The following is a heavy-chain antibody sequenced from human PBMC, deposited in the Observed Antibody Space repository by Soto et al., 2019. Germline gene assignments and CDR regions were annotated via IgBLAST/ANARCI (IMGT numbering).Heavy chain of an antibody. J-gene: IGHJ4*02. CDR1: GFTFSSYA. D-gene: IGHD3-3*01. CDR3: ARDKRDLRFLEWSYYFDY. Sequence: QVQLVESGGGVVQPGRSLRLSCAASGFTFSSYAMHWVRQAPGKGLEWVALISYDGSNKYYADPVKGRFTISRDNSKNPLYLQMNCLRAEDTAVYYCARDKRDLRFLEWSYYFDYWGQGTLVTVSS. CDR2: ISYDGSNK. V-gene: IGHV3-30-3*01.